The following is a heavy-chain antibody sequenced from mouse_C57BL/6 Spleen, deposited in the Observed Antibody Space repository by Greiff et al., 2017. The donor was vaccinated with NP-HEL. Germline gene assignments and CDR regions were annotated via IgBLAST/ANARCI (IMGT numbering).Heavy chain of an antibody. CDR3: AEGGATPLDY. D-gene: IGHD3-1*01. V-gene: IGHV1-66*01. Sequence: VQLQQSGPELVKPGASVKISCKASGYSFTSYYIHWVKQRPGQGLEWIGWIYPGSGNTKYNEKFKGKATLTADTSSSTAYMQLSSLQSEDSAVYSCAEGGATPLDYWGQGTTLTVSS. CDR1: GYSFTSYY. CDR2: IYPGSGNT. J-gene: IGHJ2*01.